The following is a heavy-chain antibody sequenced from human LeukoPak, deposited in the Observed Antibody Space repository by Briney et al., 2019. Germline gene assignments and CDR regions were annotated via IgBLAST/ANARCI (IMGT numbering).Heavy chain of an antibody. V-gene: IGHV4-59*01. J-gene: IGHJ4*02. CDR3: ARTVYSSSWYKWAYFDY. CDR2: TSYSGNA. Sequence: SETLSLXCTVSSDSISTNYWSWIRQPPGQGLEWIGYTSYSGNANHNPSLKSRVTISIDTSNNQFSLRLNSVSAADTAVYYCARTVYSSSWYKWAYFDYWGQGTLVTVSS. CDR1: SDSISTNY. D-gene: IGHD6-13*01.